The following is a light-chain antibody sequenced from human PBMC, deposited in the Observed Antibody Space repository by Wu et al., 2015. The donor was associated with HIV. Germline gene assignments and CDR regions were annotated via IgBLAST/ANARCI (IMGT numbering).Light chain of an antibody. V-gene: IGKV3-20*01. CDR3: QQYAASPLT. CDR2: GAS. CDR1: QSVSSSY. J-gene: IGKJ3*01. Sequence: EIVLTQSPGTLSLSPGERATLSCRASQSVSSSYLAWYQQKPGQAPRLLIHGASSRASGIPDRFSGSGSGTDFTLAISRLEPEDFAVYYCQQYAASPLTFGPGTKVDLK.